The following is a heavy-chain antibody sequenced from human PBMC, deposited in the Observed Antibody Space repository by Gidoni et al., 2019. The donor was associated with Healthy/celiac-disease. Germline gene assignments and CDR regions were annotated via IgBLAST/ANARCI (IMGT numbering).Heavy chain of an antibody. D-gene: IGHD3-9*01. CDR2: ISGSGGST. J-gene: IGHJ3*02. CDR1: GFTFSSYS. CDR3: AKHVGDGVYCDIPDAFDI. Sequence: EVQLLAVGGGLVQPGGSLRLSCAASGFTFSSYSMRWVRQAPGKGLEWVSAISGSGGSTYYADSVKGRFTISRDNSKNTLYLQMNSLRAEDTAVYYCAKHVGDGVYCDIPDAFDIWGQGTMVTVSS. V-gene: IGHV3-23*01.